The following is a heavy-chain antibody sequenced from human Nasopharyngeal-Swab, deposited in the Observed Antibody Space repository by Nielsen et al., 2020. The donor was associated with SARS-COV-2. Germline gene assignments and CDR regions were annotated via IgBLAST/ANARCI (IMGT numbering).Heavy chain of an antibody. V-gene: IGHV5-51*01. J-gene: IGHJ3*02. D-gene: IGHD6-6*01. CDR3: ARDEGVYSSSSRGAFDI. Sequence: GGSLRLACRGSGYTFCSYWIGWVRQTPGKGLEWMGIIYPDDSDTKYSPSFQGQVTISADKSISTAYLQWSSLKASDTAMYYCARDEGVYSSSSRGAFDIWGQGTMVTVSS. CDR2: IYPDDSDT. CDR1: GYTFCSYW.